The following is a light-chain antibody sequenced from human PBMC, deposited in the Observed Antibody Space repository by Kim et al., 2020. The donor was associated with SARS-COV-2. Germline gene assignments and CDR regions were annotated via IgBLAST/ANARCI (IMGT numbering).Light chain of an antibody. CDR1: SIDDKS. Sequence: VTRGATARITCGGNSIDDKSVPWYQQNPGKAPVVVISYDSDRPSGIPERFSGSNSGNTATVTISRVEAGDEADYYCQVWDSSSDHPVFGGGTKLTVL. CDR3: QVWDSSSDHPV. CDR2: YDS. V-gene: IGLV3-21*04. J-gene: IGLJ2*01.